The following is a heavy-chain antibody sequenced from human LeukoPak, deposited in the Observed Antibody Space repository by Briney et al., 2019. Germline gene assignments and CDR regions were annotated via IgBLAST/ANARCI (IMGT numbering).Heavy chain of an antibody. CDR3: VRQGANSGYYLFDY. V-gene: IGHV4-39*01. J-gene: IGHJ4*02. CDR2: INYSGNT. D-gene: IGHD3-22*01. Sequence: SETLSLTCTVSGGSIFTDGHYAAWIRQPPGKGLEWIGSINYSGNTYYNPSLRSRSSMSVDTSKSQFSLRLSSVTAADTATYYCVRQGANSGYYLFDYWGQGHLVIVSS. CDR1: GGSIFTDGHY.